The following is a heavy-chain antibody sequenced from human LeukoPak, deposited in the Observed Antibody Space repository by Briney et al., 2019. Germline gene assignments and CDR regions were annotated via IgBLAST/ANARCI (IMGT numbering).Heavy chain of an antibody. CDR1: GASITSANYY. CDR3: ARDIDSSGYYFDY. CDR2: IYYSGST. V-gene: IGHV4-39*07. D-gene: IGHD3-22*01. J-gene: IGHJ4*02. Sequence: SETLSLTCTVSGASITSANYYWGWIRQPPGKGLEWIGSIYYSGSTYYNPSLKSRVTISVDTSKNQFSLKLSSVTAADTAVYYCARDIDSSGYYFDYWGQGTLVTVSS.